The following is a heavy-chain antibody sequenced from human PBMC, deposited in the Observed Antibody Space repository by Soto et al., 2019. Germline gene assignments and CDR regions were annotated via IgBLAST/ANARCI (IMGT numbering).Heavy chain of an antibody. Sequence: SETLSLTCAVSGYSISSGFYCGWIRQPPGYGLKWIGNLYDSGSTYFNPYLKSRVTISVDTSKNQFSLKLSSVTASDTAIYYCARVSLLITRALVVTSIDHLGQGSLVTVPS. CDR3: ARVSLLITRALVVTSIDH. CDR2: LYDSGST. D-gene: IGHD3-22*01. V-gene: IGHV4-38-2*01. J-gene: IGHJ4*02. CDR1: GYSISSGFY.